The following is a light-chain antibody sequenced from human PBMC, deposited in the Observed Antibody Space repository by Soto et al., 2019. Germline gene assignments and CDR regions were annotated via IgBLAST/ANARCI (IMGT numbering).Light chain of an antibody. V-gene: IGKV3-20*01. CDR3: QQYGSSPSP. CDR2: GAS. J-gene: IGKJ2*01. Sequence: EIVLTQSPGTLSLSPGERAILSCRASQSVSSSYLAWYQQKPGQAPRLLIYGASSRATGIPDRFSGSGSGTDFTLTISRLEPEDFAVYYCQQYGSSPSPFGQGTKLEIK. CDR1: QSVSSSY.